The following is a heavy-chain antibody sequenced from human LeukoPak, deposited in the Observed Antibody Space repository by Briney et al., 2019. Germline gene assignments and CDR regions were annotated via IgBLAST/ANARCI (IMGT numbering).Heavy chain of an antibody. J-gene: IGHJ1*01. Sequence: GGSLRLSCAASGFTFTNVEMNWVRQAPGKGLEWVSFITDSGDTKYLADSVKGRFTISRDNAKNSLYLQMNSLRAEDTAVYYCASSISGRYGNFQHWGQGTLVTVSS. CDR2: ITDSGDTK. D-gene: IGHD6-19*01. CDR3: ASSISGRYGNFQH. V-gene: IGHV3-48*03. CDR1: GFTFTNVE.